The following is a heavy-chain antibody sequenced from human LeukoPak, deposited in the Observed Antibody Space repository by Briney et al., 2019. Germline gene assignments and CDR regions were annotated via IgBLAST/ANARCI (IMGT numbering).Heavy chain of an antibody. CDR1: GFTFSSYA. J-gene: IGHJ6*03. V-gene: IGHV3-30*04. CDR2: ISYDGSNK. D-gene: IGHD6-19*01. Sequence: GGSLRLSCAASGFTFSSYAMHWVRQAPGKGLEWVAVISYDGSNKYYADSVKGRFTISRDNSKNTLYLQMNSLRAEDTAVYYCARAPYSSGRNSGKYYYYYYYMDVWGKGTTVTVSS. CDR3: ARAPYSSGRNSGKYYYYYYYMDV.